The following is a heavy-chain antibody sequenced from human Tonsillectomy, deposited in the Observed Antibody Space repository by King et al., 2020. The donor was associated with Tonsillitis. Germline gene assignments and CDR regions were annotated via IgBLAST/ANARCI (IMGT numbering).Heavy chain of an antibody. CDR1: GYSISSGYY. CDR3: ARDWAAAGMSIYY. J-gene: IGHJ4*02. CDR2: IYHSGST. Sequence: QLQESGPGLVKPSETLSLTCAVSGYSISSGYYWGWIRQPPGKGLEWIGNIYHSGSTYYNPSLKSRVTISVDTSKNQFSLKLSSVTAADTAVYYCARDWAAAGMSIYYWGQGTLVTVST. D-gene: IGHD6-13*01. V-gene: IGHV4-38-2*02.